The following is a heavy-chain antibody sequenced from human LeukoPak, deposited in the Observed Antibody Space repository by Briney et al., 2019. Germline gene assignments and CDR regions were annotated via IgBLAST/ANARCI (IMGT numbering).Heavy chain of an antibody. D-gene: IGHD6-19*01. J-gene: IGHJ5*02. CDR2: ISFDGTNT. V-gene: IGHV3-30*18. CDR3: AKSRSGWYEGGFDP. Sequence: GGSLRLSCAASGFTFNVYGMHWVRQAPGKGLEWLAFISFDGTNTYYADSVKGRFTISRDNSKYTVNLQMSSLSADDMAVYFCAKSRSGWYEGGFDPWGQGTLVTVSS. CDR1: GFTFNVYG.